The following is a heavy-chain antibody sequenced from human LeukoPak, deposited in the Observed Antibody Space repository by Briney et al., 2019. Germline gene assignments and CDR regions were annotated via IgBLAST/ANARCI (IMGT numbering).Heavy chain of an antibody. CDR3: AKMPGSGSYYVDY. J-gene: IGHJ4*02. V-gene: IGHV3-23*01. D-gene: IGHD3-10*01. CDR2: ISGRGGST. CDR1: GFTFSSYA. Sequence: GGSLRLSCAASGFTFSSYAMSWVRQAPGKGLEWVSAISGRGGSTYYADSVKGRFTISRENSKITLYLQMNSLRAEDTAVYYCAKMPGSGSYYVDYWGQGTLVTVSS.